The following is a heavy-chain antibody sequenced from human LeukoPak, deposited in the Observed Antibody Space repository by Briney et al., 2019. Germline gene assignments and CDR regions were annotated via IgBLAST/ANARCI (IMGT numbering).Heavy chain of an antibody. D-gene: IGHD3-9*01. CDR1: GLTVSSNC. J-gene: IGHJ6*03. CDR2: IYSGGST. Sequence: PGGSLRLSCAASGLTVSSNCMSWVRQAPGKGLEWVSLIYSGGSTYYTDSVKGRFTIPRDNSKNTLYLQMNSLRAEDTAVYYCAKLTRYYYYMDVWGKGTTVTVSS. V-gene: IGHV3-53*01. CDR3: AKLTRYYYYMDV.